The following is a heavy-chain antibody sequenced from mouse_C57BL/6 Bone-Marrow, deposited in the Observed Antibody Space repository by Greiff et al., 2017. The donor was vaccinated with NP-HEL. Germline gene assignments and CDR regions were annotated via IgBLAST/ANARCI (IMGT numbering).Heavy chain of an antibody. V-gene: IGHV10-1*01. CDR1: GFSFNTYA. Sequence: EVKLVESGGGLVQPKGSLKLSCAASGFSFNTYAMNWVRQAPGKGLEWVARIRSKSNNYATYYADSVKDRFTISRDDSESMLYLQMNNLKTEDTAMDYCVRQRYYEYDWFAYWGQGTLVTVSA. J-gene: IGHJ3*01. CDR3: VRQRYYEYDWFAY. D-gene: IGHD2-4*01. CDR2: IRSKSNNYAT.